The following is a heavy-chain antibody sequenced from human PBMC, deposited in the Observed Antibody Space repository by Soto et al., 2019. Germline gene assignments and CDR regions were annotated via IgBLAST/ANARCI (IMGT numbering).Heavy chain of an antibody. CDR1: GGTFSSYA. V-gene: IGHV1-69*01. CDR2: IIPIFGTA. J-gene: IGHJ5*02. Sequence: SMEVSCKASGGTFSSYAISWVRQAPGQGLEWMGWIIPIFGTANYAQKFQGRVTITADESTSTAYMELSSLRSEDTAVYYCGQGYGRGGSCYWFDPWGQGTQVTVSS. D-gene: IGHD2-15*01. CDR3: GQGYGRGGSCYWFDP.